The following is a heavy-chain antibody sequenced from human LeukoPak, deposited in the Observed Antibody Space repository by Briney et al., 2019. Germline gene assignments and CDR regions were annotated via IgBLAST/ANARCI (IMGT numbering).Heavy chain of an antibody. D-gene: IGHD2-21*02. V-gene: IGHV3-23*01. CDR2: ISGSGGST. J-gene: IGHJ4*02. CDR1: GFTFSSYA. CDR3: AKALPAYCGGDCYLDY. Sequence: PGGSLRLSCAASGFTFSSYAMSWVRQAPGKGLEWVSAISGSGGSTYYADSVKGRFTISRDNSKNTLYLQMNSLRAEDTAVYYCAKALPAYCGGDCYLDYWGQGTLVTVSS.